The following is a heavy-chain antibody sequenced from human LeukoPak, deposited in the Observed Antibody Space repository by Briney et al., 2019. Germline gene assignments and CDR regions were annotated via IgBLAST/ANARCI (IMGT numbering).Heavy chain of an antibody. CDR1: GFTFTNHA. CDR3: AKGIYSSGWSYFDY. V-gene: IGHV3-23*01. Sequence: GGSLRLSCAASGFTFTNHAMAWVRLAPGKGLEWVSTLSDSGASTYYADSVKGRFTISRDNSRNTMYLQMDSLRADDTGVYYCAKGIYSSGWSYFDYWGHGTLVTVSS. CDR2: LSDSGAST. D-gene: IGHD6-19*01. J-gene: IGHJ4*01.